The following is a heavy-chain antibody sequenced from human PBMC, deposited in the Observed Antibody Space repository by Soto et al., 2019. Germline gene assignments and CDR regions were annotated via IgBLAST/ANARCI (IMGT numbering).Heavy chain of an antibody. Sequence: QVQLVESGGGLVKPGGSLRLSCAASGFTFSDYYMSWIRQAPGKGPEWVSYISGGDTTKYYADSVKGRFTISRDNGKKSLYLQVNSLRADDTAVNYCAGQDDAVPRSAFDIGGQGTMVTVSS. J-gene: IGHJ3*02. CDR3: AGQDDAVPRSAFDI. D-gene: IGHD1-26*01. CDR1: GFTFSDYY. V-gene: IGHV3-11*01. CDR2: ISGGDTTK.